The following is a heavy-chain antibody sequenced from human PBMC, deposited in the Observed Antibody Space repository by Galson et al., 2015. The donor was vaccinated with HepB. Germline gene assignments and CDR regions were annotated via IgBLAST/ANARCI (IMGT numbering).Heavy chain of an antibody. CDR1: GYTFTSYG. CDR2: ISGNNGDA. V-gene: IGHV1-18*01. J-gene: IGHJ4*02. D-gene: IGHD6-19*01. Sequence: SVKVSCKASGYTFTSYGISWVRQAPGQGLEWMGWISGNNGDANHAQTLQGRVIMTTDTSTSTAYMELRNLRSDDTAVYYCARDLRSSGWAYFDYWGQGTLVTVSS. CDR3: ARDLRSSGWAYFDY.